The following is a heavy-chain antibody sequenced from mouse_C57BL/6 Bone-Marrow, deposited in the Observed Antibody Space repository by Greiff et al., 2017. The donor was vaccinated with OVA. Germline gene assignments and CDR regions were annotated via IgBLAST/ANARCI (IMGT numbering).Heavy chain of an antibody. Sequence: EQLQQPGAELVKPGASVKMSCKASGYTFTSYWITWVKQRPGQGLEWIGDIYPGSGSTNYNEKFKSKATLTVDTSSSTAYMQLSSLTSEDSAVYYCARIRIPYAMDYWGQGTSVTVSS. V-gene: IGHV1-55*01. CDR2: IYPGSGST. D-gene: IGHD5-2*01. J-gene: IGHJ4*01. CDR3: ARIRIPYAMDY. CDR1: GYTFTSYW.